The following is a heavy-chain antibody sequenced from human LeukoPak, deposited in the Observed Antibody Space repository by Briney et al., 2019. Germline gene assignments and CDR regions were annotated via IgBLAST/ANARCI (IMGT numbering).Heavy chain of an antibody. V-gene: IGHV3-9*01. CDR2: ISWNSGSI. J-gene: IGHJ4*02. CDR3: AKARQYYFDY. Sequence: GGSLRLSCAASGFTFDDYAMHWVRQAPGKGLEWVPGISWNSGSIGYADSVKGRFTISRDNAKNSLYLQMNSLRAEDTALYYCAKARQYYFDYWGQGTLVTVSS. CDR1: GFTFDDYA. D-gene: IGHD1-1*01.